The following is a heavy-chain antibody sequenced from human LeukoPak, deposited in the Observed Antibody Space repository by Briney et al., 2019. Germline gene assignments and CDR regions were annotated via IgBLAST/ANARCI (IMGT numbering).Heavy chain of an antibody. J-gene: IGHJ4*02. D-gene: IGHD1-14*01. CDR1: GFTFSSYA. V-gene: IGHV3-7*01. CDR3: ARRYFDC. CDR2: INQDGGEK. Sequence: PGRSLRLSCAASGFTFSSYAMHWVRQAPGKGLEWVANINQDGGEKYYVDSVKGRFTISRDNAKNSLYLQMNSLRAEDTAVYYCARRYFDCWGQGTLVTVSS.